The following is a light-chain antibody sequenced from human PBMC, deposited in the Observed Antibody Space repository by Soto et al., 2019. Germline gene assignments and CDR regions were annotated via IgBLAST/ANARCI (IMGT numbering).Light chain of an antibody. Sequence: DIQLTQSPSSLSASIGDRVTITCRASQTINKYLNWYQQKPGKAPKLLIYGASSLHSGVTSRFSGSGSGTDCTLTISSVQPEDFGSYYCQQSYSTPHTFGLGTKLQI. J-gene: IGKJ2*01. CDR1: QTINKY. CDR2: GAS. V-gene: IGKV1-39*01. CDR3: QQSYSTPHT.